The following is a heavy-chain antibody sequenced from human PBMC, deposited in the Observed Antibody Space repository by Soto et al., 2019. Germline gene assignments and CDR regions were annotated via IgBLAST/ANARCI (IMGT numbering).Heavy chain of an antibody. CDR2: IWYDGSNK. V-gene: IGHV3-33*01. J-gene: IGHJ4*02. CDR1: GFTFSSYG. D-gene: IGHD3-10*01. CDR3: ARDFPPPHLMVRGALALTSGFDY. Sequence: GGSLRLSCAASGFTFSSYGMHWVRQAPGKGLEWVAVIWYDGSNKYYADSVKGRFTISRDNSKNTLYLQMNSLRAEDTAVYYCARDFPPPHLMVRGALALTSGFDYWGQGTLVTVSS.